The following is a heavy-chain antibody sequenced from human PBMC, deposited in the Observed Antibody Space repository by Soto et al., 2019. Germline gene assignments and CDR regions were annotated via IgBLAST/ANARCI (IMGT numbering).Heavy chain of an antibody. Sequence: TSETLSLTCTVSGGSVSSGSYYWSWIRQPPGKGLEWIGYIYYSGSTNYNPSLKSRVTISVDTSKNQFSLKLSSVTAADTAVYYCARVAGVVTIDYWGQGTLVTVSS. J-gene: IGHJ4*02. CDR3: ARVAGVVTIDY. CDR2: IYYSGST. CDR1: GGSVSSGSYY. V-gene: IGHV4-61*01. D-gene: IGHD2-21*02.